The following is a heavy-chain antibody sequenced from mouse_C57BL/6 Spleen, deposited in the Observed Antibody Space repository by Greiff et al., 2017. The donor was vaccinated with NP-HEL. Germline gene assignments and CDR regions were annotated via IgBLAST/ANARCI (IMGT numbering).Heavy chain of an antibody. CDR2: IDPSDSYT. CDR1: GYTFTSYW. Sequence: QVQLQQPGAELVMPGASVKLSCKASGYTFTSYWMHWVKQRPGQGLEWIGEIDPSDSYTNYNQKFKGKSTLTVDKSSSTAYMQLSSLTSEDSAVYYCGTGTDFDYWGQGTTLTVSS. CDR3: GTGTDFDY. J-gene: IGHJ2*01. D-gene: IGHD3-3*01. V-gene: IGHV1-69*01.